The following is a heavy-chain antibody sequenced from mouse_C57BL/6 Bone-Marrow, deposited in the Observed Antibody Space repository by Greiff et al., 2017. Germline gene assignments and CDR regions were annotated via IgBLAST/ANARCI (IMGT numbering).Heavy chain of an antibody. D-gene: IGHD1-1*01. CDR1: GYTFTDYN. CDR3: ARDLNLLLPY. J-gene: IGHJ3*01. CDR2: INPNNGGT. V-gene: IGHV1-18*01. Sequence: VQLQQSGPELVKPGASVKIPCKASGYTFTDYNMDWVKQSHGKSLEWIGDINPNNGGTIYNQKFKGKATLTVDKTSSTAYMELRSLTSEDTSVYYCARDLNLLLPYWGQGTLVTVSA.